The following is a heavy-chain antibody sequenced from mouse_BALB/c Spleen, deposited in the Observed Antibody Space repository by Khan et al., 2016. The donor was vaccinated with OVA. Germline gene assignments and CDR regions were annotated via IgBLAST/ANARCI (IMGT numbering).Heavy chain of an antibody. CDR3: ASGYGYGWYFDA. CDR1: GYTFTTAG. V-gene: IGHV9-4*02. Sequence: QIQLVQSGPELKKPGETVRISCKASGYTFTTAGMQWVQKMPGKGLKWIGWINTHSGVPKYAEDFKGRFAFSLETSASTAYLQITNLKNEDTATYFCASGYGYGWYFDAWGAGTTVTVSS. D-gene: IGHD2-2*01. CDR2: INTHSGVP. J-gene: IGHJ1*01.